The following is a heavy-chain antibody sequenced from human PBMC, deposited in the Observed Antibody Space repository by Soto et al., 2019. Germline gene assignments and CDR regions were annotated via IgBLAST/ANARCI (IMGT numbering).Heavy chain of an antibody. CDR1: GGSFSGYY. Sequence: QVQLQQWGAGLLKPSETLSLTCAVYGGSFSGYYWSWIRQSPGKGLEWIGEINHSGSTNYNPSLKSRVTISVDTSKNQFSLKLSSVTAADTAVYYCARGRYSSGWYRTFDYWGQGTLVTVSS. CDR2: INHSGST. D-gene: IGHD6-19*01. J-gene: IGHJ4*02. CDR3: ARGRYSSGWYRTFDY. V-gene: IGHV4-34*01.